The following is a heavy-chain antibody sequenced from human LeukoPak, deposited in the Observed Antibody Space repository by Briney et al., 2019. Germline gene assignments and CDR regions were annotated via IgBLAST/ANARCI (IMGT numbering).Heavy chain of an antibody. Sequence: ETLSLTCTVSGGSISSYCWSWIRQPPGKGLEWIGIIYPGDSDTRYSPSFQGQVTISADKSISTAYLQWSSLKASDTAMYYCARVYSSSWYNSHFDYWGQGTLVTVSS. CDR2: IYPGDSDT. V-gene: IGHV5-51*01. CDR3: ARVYSSSWYNSHFDY. CDR1: GGSISSYC. J-gene: IGHJ4*02. D-gene: IGHD6-13*01.